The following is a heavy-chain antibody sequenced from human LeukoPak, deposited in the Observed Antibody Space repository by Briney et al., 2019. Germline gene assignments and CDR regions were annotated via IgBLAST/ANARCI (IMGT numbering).Heavy chain of an antibody. CDR1: GYRFTIYS. Sequence: NPGESPKISLKGSGYRFTIYSSGWVRQIPGKGLEGMWIMYPGVSDTRSRPSFQGQVNISADKSISTAYLQWSSLKASDTAMYYCAREQWLVPGGFDYWGEGTLVTVSS. V-gene: IGHV5-51*01. D-gene: IGHD6-19*01. CDR3: AREQWLVPGGFDY. J-gene: IGHJ4*02. CDR2: MYPGVSDT.